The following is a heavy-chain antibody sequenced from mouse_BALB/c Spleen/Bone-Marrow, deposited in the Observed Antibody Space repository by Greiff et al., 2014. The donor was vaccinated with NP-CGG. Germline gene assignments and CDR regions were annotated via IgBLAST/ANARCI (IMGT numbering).Heavy chain of an antibody. J-gene: IGHJ2*01. CDR3: ARGSGWYLDY. Sequence: VKLVESGAELVRPGSSVKISCKASGYAISSYWMNWVKQRPGQGLEWIGQIYPGDGDINYNGKFKGKATLTADKSSSTAYMQISSITSENSAVYFCARGSGWYLDYWGQGTTLTVSS. CDR1: GYAISSYW. CDR2: IYPGDGDI. V-gene: IGHV1-80*01. D-gene: IGHD1-3*01.